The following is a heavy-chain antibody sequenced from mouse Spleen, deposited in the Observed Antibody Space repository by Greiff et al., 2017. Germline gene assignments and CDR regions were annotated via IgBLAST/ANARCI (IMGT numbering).Heavy chain of an antibody. J-gene: IGHJ1*01. CDR3: ARGERYFDV. CDR1: GYTFTNYW. D-gene: IGHD2-13*01. CDR2: IYPGGGYT. V-gene: IGHV1-63*01. Sequence: QVQLKESGAELVRPGTSVKMSCKASGYTFTNYWIGWAKQRPGHGLEWIGDIYPGGGYTNYNEKFKGKATLTADKSSSTAYMQFSSLTSEDSAIYYCARGERYFDVWGAGTTVTVSS.